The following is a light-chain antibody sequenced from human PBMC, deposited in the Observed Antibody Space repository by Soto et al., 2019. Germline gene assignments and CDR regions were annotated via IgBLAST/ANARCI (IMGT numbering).Light chain of an antibody. CDR1: QSVSSSY. J-gene: IGKJ1*01. V-gene: IGKV3-20*01. Sequence: EIVLTQSPGTLSLSPGERATLSCRASQSVSSSYLAWYQQKPGQAPRLLIYGASSRATGIPDRFSGSGSGTDFTLTISSLEPEDFAVYYCQHSGDFRWTFGQGTKVDIK. CDR2: GAS. CDR3: QHSGDFRWT.